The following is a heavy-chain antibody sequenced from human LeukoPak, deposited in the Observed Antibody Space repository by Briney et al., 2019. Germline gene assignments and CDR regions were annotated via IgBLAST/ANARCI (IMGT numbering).Heavy chain of an antibody. J-gene: IGHJ3*02. Sequence: SVKVSCKASGGTFSSYAISWVRQAPGQGLEWMGRIIPILGIANYAQKFQGRVTITADKSTSTAYMELSSLRSEDTAVYYCARARTMITFGGIRHAFDIWGQGTLVTVSS. CDR3: ARARTMITFGGIRHAFDI. V-gene: IGHV1-69*04. D-gene: IGHD3-16*01. CDR1: GGTFSSYA. CDR2: IIPILGIA.